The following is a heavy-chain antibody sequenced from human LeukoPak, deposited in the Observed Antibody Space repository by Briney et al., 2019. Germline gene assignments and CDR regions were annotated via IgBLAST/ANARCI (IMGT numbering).Heavy chain of an antibody. CDR2: ISAYNGNT. Sequence: GASVKVSCKASGYTFTSYGISWVRQAPGQGLEWMGWISAYNGNTNYAQKLQGRVTMTTDTSTSTAYMELRSLRSDDTAVYYCARDIVVVPAAIADYYYGMDVWGQGTSVTVSS. D-gene: IGHD2-2*02. V-gene: IGHV1-18*01. CDR1: GYTFTSYG. CDR3: ARDIVVVPAAIADYYYGMDV. J-gene: IGHJ6*02.